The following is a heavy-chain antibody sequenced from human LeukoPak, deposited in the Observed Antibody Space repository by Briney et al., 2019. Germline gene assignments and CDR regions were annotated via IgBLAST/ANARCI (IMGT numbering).Heavy chain of an antibody. CDR3: ARVSGSSYPSYYFDY. V-gene: IGHV4-59*01. J-gene: IGHJ4*02. CDR2: IYYSGST. Sequence: PSETLSLTCTVSGGSISSYYWSWIRQPPGKGLEWIGYIYYSGSTNYNPSLKSRVTISVDMSKNQFSLKLSSVTAADTAVYYCARVSGSSYPSYYFDYWGQGTLVTVSS. D-gene: IGHD6-13*01. CDR1: GGSISSYY.